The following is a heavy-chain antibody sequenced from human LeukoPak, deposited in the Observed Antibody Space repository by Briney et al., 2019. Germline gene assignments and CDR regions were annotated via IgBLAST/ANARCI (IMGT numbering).Heavy chain of an antibody. D-gene: IGHD5-24*01. V-gene: IGHV4-34*01. Sequence: PSETLSLTCAVYGGSFSGYYWSWIRQPPGKGLEWIGEINHSGSTNYSPPLKSRVTISVDTSKNQFSLKLSSVTAADTAVYYCARGGRGWLQFNRPGYFDYWGQGTLVTVSS. CDR2: INHSGST. CDR3: ARGGRGWLQFNRPGYFDY. CDR1: GGSFSGYY. J-gene: IGHJ4*02.